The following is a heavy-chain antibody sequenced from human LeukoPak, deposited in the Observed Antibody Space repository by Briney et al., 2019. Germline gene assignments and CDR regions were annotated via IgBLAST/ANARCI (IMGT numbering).Heavy chain of an antibody. J-gene: IGHJ4*02. CDR2: ISGSGGST. Sequence: GGSLRLSCAASGFTFSNYWVHWVRQAPGKGLVWVSAISGSGGSTYYADSVKGRFTISRDNSKNTLYLQMNSLRAEDTAVYYCAKDPTMIVVVIPDYWGQGTLVTVSS. CDR1: GFTFSNYW. D-gene: IGHD3-22*01. V-gene: IGHV3-23*01. CDR3: AKDPTMIVVVIPDY.